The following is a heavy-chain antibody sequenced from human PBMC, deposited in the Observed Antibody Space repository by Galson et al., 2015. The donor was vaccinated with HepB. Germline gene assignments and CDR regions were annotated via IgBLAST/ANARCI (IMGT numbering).Heavy chain of an antibody. J-gene: IGHJ3*01. Sequence: SVKVSCKASGFSFSDFYIHWMRLSPGQGLQWMGRINPNSGIAVYAESFQGRVAMTADTSISSASMELSWLTFDDTAVYYCARAGLFWNHRESDAFDVWGPGTMVTVSS. D-gene: IGHD3-3*01. CDR1: GFSFSDFY. CDR2: INPNSGIA. CDR3: ARAGLFWNHRESDAFDV. V-gene: IGHV1-2*06.